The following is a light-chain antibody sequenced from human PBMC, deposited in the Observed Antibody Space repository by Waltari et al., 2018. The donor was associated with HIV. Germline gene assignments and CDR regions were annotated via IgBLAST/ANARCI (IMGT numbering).Light chain of an antibody. CDR3: QQRSFPIT. J-gene: IGKJ5*01. V-gene: IGKV3-11*01. Sequence: EIMLTQSPAPLSLSPGKRATLSCRASQSVATYLAWFQQKPGQAPRLLIYDASNRATGVPARFGGSGSGTDFTLTISRLEPEDFGVYYCQQRSFPITFGQGTRLEI. CDR1: QSVATY. CDR2: DAS.